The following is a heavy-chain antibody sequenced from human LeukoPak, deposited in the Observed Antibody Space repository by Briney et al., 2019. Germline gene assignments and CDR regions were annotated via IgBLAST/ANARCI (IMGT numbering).Heavy chain of an antibody. CDR3: ARAGGISMIRELKVLNAFDI. J-gene: IGHJ3*02. CDR1: VRRIIKK. V-gene: IGHV3-30-3*01. CDR2: MSYDGSNK. Sequence: GGSLRLSCVDLGVRRIIKKKNWVRQAPGKGLEWVAVMSYDGSNKYHADSVKGRFTISRDTSKNTLFLQMNNLRTQDTAVYYCARAGGISMIRELKVLNAFDIWGQGTMVTVSS. D-gene: IGHD3-22*01.